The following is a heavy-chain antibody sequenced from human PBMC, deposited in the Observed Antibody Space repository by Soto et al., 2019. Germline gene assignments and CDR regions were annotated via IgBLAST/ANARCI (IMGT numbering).Heavy chain of an antibody. CDR1: GYTFNRYY. V-gene: IGHV1-2*02. D-gene: IGHD3-22*01. CDR3: ARPSQMVINPSYYAIDV. Sequence: ASVKVSCKASGYTFNRYYMRWVRQAPGPGLQWMGWISPNTGTARYAQQFKGRVTMTRDTSVSTVYMELSGLTSDDTAVYYCARPSQMVINPSYYAIDVWGQETSGTVSS. CDR2: ISPNTGTA. J-gene: IGHJ6*02.